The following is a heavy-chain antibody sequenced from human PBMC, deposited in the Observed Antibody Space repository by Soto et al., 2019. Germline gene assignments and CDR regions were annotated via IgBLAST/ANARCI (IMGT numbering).Heavy chain of an antibody. D-gene: IGHD3-10*01. J-gene: IGHJ4*02. CDR1: GFTFSNYG. Sequence: GGSLRLSCAASGFTFSNYGMHWVRQAPGKGLERVAVIWYDGSNKYYADSVKGRFTISRDNSKNTLYVQMNSLRAEDTAVYYCARDPSHGSGSYLDYWGQGTLVTVSS. CDR3: ARDPSHGSGSYLDY. V-gene: IGHV3-33*01. CDR2: IWYDGSNK.